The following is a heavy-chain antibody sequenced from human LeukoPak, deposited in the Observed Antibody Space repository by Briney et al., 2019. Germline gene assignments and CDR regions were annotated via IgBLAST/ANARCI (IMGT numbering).Heavy chain of an antibody. CDR3: ARVSRIVATIYFDY. D-gene: IGHD5-12*01. CDR2: IYYSGST. Sequence: SQTLSLTCTVSGGSISSGGYYWGWIRQHPGKGLEWIGYIYYSGSTYYNPSLKSRVTISVDTSKNQFSLKLSSVTAADTAVYYCARVSRIVATIYFDYWGQGTLVTVSS. J-gene: IGHJ4*02. CDR1: GGSISSGGYY. V-gene: IGHV4-31*03.